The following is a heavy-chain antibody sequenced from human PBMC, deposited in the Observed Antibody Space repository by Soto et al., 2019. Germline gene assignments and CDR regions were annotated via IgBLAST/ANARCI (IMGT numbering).Heavy chain of an antibody. CDR3: ARQSFGSGSYDY. CDR2: IYDSGST. V-gene: IGHV4-59*08. Sequence: QVQLQESGPGLVKASETLSLTCSVSGGSISSHYWSWIRQPPGKGLEWIGYIYDSGSTNYNPSLKSRVTISEDTSKNQFSLKLSSVTAADTAVYYCARQSFGSGSYDYWGQGTLVTVSS. D-gene: IGHD3-10*01. J-gene: IGHJ4*02. CDR1: GGSISSHY.